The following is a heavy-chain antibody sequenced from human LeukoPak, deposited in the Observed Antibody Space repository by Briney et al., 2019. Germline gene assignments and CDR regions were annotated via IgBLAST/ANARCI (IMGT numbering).Heavy chain of an antibody. Sequence: SESLSLTCAVSGGSISRFYWSWIRQSAGKGREWIGHMHADGSTNYNPSLKSRVTMSIDTSKNHFSLNLSSMTAADTAIYYCARDFGGNSAWFDPWGQGTLVIVSS. CDR1: GGSISRFY. CDR3: ARDFGGNSAWFDP. J-gene: IGHJ5*02. V-gene: IGHV4-4*07. D-gene: IGHD3-10*01. CDR2: MHADGST.